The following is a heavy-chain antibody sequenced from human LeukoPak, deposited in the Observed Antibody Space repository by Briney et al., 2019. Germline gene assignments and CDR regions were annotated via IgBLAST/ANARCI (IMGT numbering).Heavy chain of an antibody. CDR2: ISSSSSYI. J-gene: IGHJ4*02. V-gene: IGHV3-21*01. CDR1: GFTFSSYS. Sequence: PGGSLRLSCAASGFTFSSYSMNWVRQAPGEGLEWVSSISSSSSYIYYADSVKGRFTISRDNAKSSLYLQMNSLRAEDTAVYYCATAGAYYYDSSGYYLFDYWGQGTLVTVSS. CDR3: ATAGAYYYDSSGYYLFDY. D-gene: IGHD3-22*01.